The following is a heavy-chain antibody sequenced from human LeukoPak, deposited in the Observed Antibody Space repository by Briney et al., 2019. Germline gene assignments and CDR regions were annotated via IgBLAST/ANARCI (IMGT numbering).Heavy chain of an antibody. J-gene: IGHJ4*02. CDR2: ISHSGST. CDR1: GVSFSGYY. V-gene: IGHV4-34*01. Sequence: SETLSLTCGVSGVSFSGYYWSWIRQPPGKGPEWNGEISHSGSTSYNPSLQSRVTISLDTSRNQFSLNLAFVTAADTAIYYCTKTSPGVPLDFWGQGALVTVSS. D-gene: IGHD7-27*01. CDR3: TKTSPGVPLDF.